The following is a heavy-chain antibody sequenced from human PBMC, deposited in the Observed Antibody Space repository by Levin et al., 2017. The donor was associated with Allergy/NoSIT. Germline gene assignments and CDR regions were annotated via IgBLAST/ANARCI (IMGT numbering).Heavy chain of an antibody. CDR3: ARSAYSSSWYYFDY. J-gene: IGHJ4*02. Sequence: SQTLSLTCAVYGGSFSGYYWSWIRQPPGKGLEWIGEINHSGSTNYNPSLKSRVTISVDTSKNQFSLKLSSVTAADTAVYYCARSAYSSSWYYFDYWGQGTLVTVSS. CDR2: INHSGST. D-gene: IGHD6-13*01. V-gene: IGHV4-34*01. CDR1: GGSFSGYY.